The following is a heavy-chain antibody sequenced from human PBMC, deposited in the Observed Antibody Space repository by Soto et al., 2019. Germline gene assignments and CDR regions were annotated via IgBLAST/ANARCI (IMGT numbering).Heavy chain of an antibody. CDR3: ASSRGFLGYFDWLPLDY. CDR1: GFTFSSYG. CDR2: IWYDGSNK. Sequence: GGSLRLSCAASGFTFSSYGMHWVRQAPGKGLEWVAVIWYDGSNKYYADSVKGRFTISRDNSKNTLYLQMNSLRAEDTAVYYCASSRGFLGYFDWLPLDYWGQGTLVTVSS. J-gene: IGHJ4*02. V-gene: IGHV3-33*01. D-gene: IGHD3-9*01.